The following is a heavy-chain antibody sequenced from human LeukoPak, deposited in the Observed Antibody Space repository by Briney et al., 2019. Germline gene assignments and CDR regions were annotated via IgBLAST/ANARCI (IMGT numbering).Heavy chain of an antibody. CDR1: GGSISSSSYY. CDR2: IYYSGST. CDR3: ARQDSSRENYFDY. Sequence: SETLSLTCTVSGGSISSSSYYWGWIRQPPGKGLEWIGSIYYSGSTYYNPSLKSRVTISVDTSKNQFSLKLSSVTAADTAVYYCARQDSSRENYFDYWGQGTLVTVSS. J-gene: IGHJ4*02. V-gene: IGHV4-39*01. D-gene: IGHD6-19*01.